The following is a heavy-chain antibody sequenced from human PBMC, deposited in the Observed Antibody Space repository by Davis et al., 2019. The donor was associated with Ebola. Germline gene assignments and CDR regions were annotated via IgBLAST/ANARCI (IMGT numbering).Heavy chain of an antibody. CDR3: AKGGTLAGGLDD. CDR2: ISGDGTST. D-gene: IGHD2-15*01. CDR1: GLTFNNYA. Sequence: GESLKISCAASGLTFNNYAMTWVRQAPGKGLEWVSAISGDGTSTYCADSVKGRSTISRDNSKNTVYLQMNSLRAEDTAIYYCAKGGTLAGGLDDWGQGTLVTVSS. J-gene: IGHJ4*02. V-gene: IGHV3-23*01.